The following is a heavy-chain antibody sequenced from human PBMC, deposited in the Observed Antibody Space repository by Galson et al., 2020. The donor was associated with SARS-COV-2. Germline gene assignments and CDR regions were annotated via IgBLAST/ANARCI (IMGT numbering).Heavy chain of an antibody. D-gene: IGHD3-16*01. CDR3: ARGPGGRFDS. Sequence: SETLSLTCAISGDSVPSNSTAWNWIRQSPSRGLEWLGRPYYRSKWYNDYAVSVKSRITINPDTSQNQFSLQLNSVTPEDTAVYYCARGPGGRFDSWGQGSLVTVSS. CDR2: PYYRSKWYN. V-gene: IGHV6-1*01. J-gene: IGHJ4*02. CDR1: GDSVPSNSTA.